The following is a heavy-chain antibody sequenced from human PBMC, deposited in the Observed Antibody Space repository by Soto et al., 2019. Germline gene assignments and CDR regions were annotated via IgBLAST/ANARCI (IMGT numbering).Heavy chain of an antibody. D-gene: IGHD2-2*02. V-gene: IGHV3-30-3*01. CDR3: ARDPVVVVPAAIGNYFDY. CDR1: GFTFSSYA. Sequence: GGSLRLSCAASGFTFSSYAMHWVRQAPGKGLEWVAVISYDGSNKYYADSVKGRFTISRDNSKNTLYLQMNSLRAEDTAVYYCARDPVVVVPAAIGNYFDYWGQGTLVTVSS. CDR2: ISYDGSNK. J-gene: IGHJ4*02.